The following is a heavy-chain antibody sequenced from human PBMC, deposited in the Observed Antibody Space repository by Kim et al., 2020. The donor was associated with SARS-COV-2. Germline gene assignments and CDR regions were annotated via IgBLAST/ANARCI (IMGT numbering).Heavy chain of an antibody. Sequence: GGSLRLSCAASGFTFNTYGMHWVRQAPGKGLEWVAVISNYGSNKYYADSVKGRFTISRDNSKNTLYLQMNSLRIEDTAVYYCARSFRGSYFGYDYWGQGTLVTVSS. V-gene: IGHV3-30*03. D-gene: IGHD1-26*01. J-gene: IGHJ4*02. CDR1: GFTFNTYG. CDR2: ISNYGSNK. CDR3: ARSFRGSYFGYDY.